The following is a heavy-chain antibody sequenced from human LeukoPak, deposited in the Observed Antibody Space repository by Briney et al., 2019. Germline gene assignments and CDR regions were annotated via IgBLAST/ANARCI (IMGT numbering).Heavy chain of an antibody. CDR1: GFTFSSSA. V-gene: IGHV3-23*01. D-gene: IGHD1-1*01. CDR2: ISGSGSGT. CDR3: AKMNGYMDV. Sequence: GGSLRLSCTASGFTFSSSAITWVRQASGKGLEWVSGISGSGSGTYYADFVKGRFTISRDNSKNTMSLEMNSLRAEDTAVYYCAKMNGYMDVWGKGTTVNVSS. J-gene: IGHJ6*03.